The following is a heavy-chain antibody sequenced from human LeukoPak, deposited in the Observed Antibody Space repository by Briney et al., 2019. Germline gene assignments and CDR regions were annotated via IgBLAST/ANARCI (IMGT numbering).Heavy chain of an antibody. CDR1: GFTFSSYA. V-gene: IGHV3-23*01. CDR3: AKRSGYYYDSSGYCGDY. Sequence: GGSLRLSCAASGFTFSSYAMSWVRQAPGKGLEWVSSISGSGGSTYHADSVKGRFTISRDNSKNTLNLQINSLRAEDTAVYYCAKRSGYYYDSSGYCGDYWGQGPWSPSPQ. CDR2: ISGSGGST. D-gene: IGHD3-22*01. J-gene: IGHJ4*02.